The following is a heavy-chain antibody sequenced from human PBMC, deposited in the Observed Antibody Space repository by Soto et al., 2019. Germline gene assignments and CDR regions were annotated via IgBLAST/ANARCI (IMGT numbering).Heavy chain of an antibody. Sequence: QVQLVESGGGVVQPGRSLRLSCAASGFTFSSYGMHWVRQAPGKGLEWVAVISYDGSNKYYADSVKGRFTISRDNSKNTLYLQMNSLRAEDTAVYYCAKDIGSSSSNWFDPWGQGTLVTVSS. CDR3: AKDIGSSSSNWFDP. J-gene: IGHJ5*02. V-gene: IGHV3-30*18. CDR1: GFTFSSYG. D-gene: IGHD6-6*01. CDR2: ISYDGSNK.